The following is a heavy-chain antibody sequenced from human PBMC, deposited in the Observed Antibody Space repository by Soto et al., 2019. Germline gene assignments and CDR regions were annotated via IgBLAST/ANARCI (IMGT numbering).Heavy chain of an antibody. D-gene: IGHD3-3*01. J-gene: IGHJ4*02. CDR3: ARNIWSGYYGYYFDY. V-gene: IGHV4-31*03. CDR1: GGSISSGGYY. CDR2: IYYSGST. Sequence: QVQLQESGPGLVKPSQTLSLTCTVSGGSISSGGYYWSWIRQHPGKGLEWIGYIYYSGSTYYNPSLKRRLTISVDTSKDQFSLKLCSVTAADTAVYYCARNIWSGYYGYYFDYWGQGTLVTGSS.